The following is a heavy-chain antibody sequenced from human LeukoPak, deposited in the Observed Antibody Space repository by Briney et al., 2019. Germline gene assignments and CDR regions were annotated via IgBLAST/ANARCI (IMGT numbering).Heavy chain of an antibody. J-gene: IGHJ3*02. Sequence: GRSLRLSCAASGFSFSSYGMNWVRQAPGKGLEWVSSISSSSSYIYYADSVKGRFTISRDNAKNSLYLQMNSLRAEDTAVYYCARDLTGTTAFDIWGQGTMVTVSS. V-gene: IGHV3-21*01. CDR1: GFSFSSYG. D-gene: IGHD1-7*01. CDR3: ARDLTGTTAFDI. CDR2: ISSSSSYI.